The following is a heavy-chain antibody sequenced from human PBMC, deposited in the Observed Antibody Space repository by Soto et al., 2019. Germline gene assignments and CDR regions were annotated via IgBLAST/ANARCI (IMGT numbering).Heavy chain of an antibody. Sequence: PGGSLRLSCAASGFTFSSYAMSWVRQAPGKGLEWVSAISGSGGSTYYADSVKGRFTISRDNSKNTLYLQMNSLRAEDTAVYYCAKDNRRLRNADPDAFDIWGQGTMVTVSS. CDR1: GFTFSSYA. CDR3: AKDNRRLRNADPDAFDI. D-gene: IGHD5-12*01. CDR2: ISGSGGST. V-gene: IGHV3-23*01. J-gene: IGHJ3*02.